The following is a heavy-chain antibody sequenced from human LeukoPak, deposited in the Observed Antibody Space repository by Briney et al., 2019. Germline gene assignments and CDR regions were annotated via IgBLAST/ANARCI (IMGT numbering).Heavy chain of an antibody. CDR1: GFTFSSYA. CDR2: ISGSGGST. Sequence: GGSLRHSCSASGFTFSSYAMSWVRQAPGKGLEWVSAISGSGGSTYYADSVKGRFTISRDNSKNTLYLQMNSLRAEDTAVYYCAKYAMIVVVISLDDASDIWGQGTMVTVSS. V-gene: IGHV3-23*01. J-gene: IGHJ3*02. D-gene: IGHD3-22*01. CDR3: AKYAMIVVVISLDDASDI.